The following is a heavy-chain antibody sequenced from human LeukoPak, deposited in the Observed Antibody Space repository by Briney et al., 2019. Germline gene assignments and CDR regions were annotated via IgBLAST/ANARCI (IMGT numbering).Heavy chain of an antibody. Sequence: GRSLRLSCSASGFIFRSYSMNWVRQAPGKGLEWVSSISSSSSYIYYADSVKGRFTISRDNAKNSLYLQMNSLRAEDTAVYYCARDQHYDSSGYYHPTFDYWGQGTLVTVSS. D-gene: IGHD3-22*01. J-gene: IGHJ4*02. V-gene: IGHV3-21*01. CDR3: ARDQHYDSSGYYHPTFDY. CDR1: GFIFRSYS. CDR2: ISSSSSYI.